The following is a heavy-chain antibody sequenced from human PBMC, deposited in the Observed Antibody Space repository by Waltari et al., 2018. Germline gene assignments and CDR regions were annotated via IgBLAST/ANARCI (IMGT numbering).Heavy chain of an antibody. J-gene: IGHJ3*02. D-gene: IGHD3-22*01. CDR3: ARVCRDYYDSNRAFDI. V-gene: IGHV4-34*01. Sequence: QVQLQQWGAGLLKPSETLSLTCAVYGGSFSGYYWSWIRQPPGKGLEWIGEINHSGSTNYNPSLKSRVTISVDTSKNQFSLKLSSVTAADTAVYYCARVCRDYYDSNRAFDIWGQGTMVTVSS. CDR2: INHSGST. CDR1: GGSFSGYY.